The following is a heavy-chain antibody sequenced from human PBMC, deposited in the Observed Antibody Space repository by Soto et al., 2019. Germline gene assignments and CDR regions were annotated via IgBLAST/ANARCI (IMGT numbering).Heavy chain of an antibody. CDR1: GYTHSELS. CDR2: FDPEDGET. V-gene: IGHV1-24*01. J-gene: IGHJ5*02. D-gene: IGHD3-10*01. CDR3: ATDRGYGFDP. Sequence: AAAKVSCKVSGYTHSELSMHWVRQATGKGLEWTGGFDPEDGETIYAQKVQGRVTMTEDTSTDTAYMELSSLRSEDTAVYYCATDRGYGFDPWGQGTLVTVSP.